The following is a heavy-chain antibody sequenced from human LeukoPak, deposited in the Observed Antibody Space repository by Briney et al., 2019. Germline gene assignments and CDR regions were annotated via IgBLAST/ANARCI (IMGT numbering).Heavy chain of an antibody. CDR2: IYYSGST. D-gene: IGHD3-3*01. Sequence: SETLSLTCTVSGGSISSYCWGWIRQPPGKGLEWIGYIYYSGSTNYNPSLKSRVIISVDTSKNQFSLKLSSVTAADTAVYYCARGVVNFDYWGQGTLVTVSS. CDR1: GGSISSYC. J-gene: IGHJ4*02. CDR3: ARGVVNFDY. V-gene: IGHV4-59*08.